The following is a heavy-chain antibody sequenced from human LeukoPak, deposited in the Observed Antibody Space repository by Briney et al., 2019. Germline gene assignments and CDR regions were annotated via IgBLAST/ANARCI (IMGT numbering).Heavy chain of an antibody. D-gene: IGHD3-16*02. CDR3: ARQGGVWGSYRLHPFDY. V-gene: IGHV5-51*01. J-gene: IGHJ4*02. CDR2: IYPGDSDT. CDR1: GYSFTSYW. Sequence: RGESLKISCKGSGYSFTSYWIGWVRQMPGKGLEWMGIIYPGDSDTRYSPSFQGQVTISADKSISTAYLQWSSLKASDTAMYYCARQGGVWGSYRLHPFDYWGQGTLVTVSS.